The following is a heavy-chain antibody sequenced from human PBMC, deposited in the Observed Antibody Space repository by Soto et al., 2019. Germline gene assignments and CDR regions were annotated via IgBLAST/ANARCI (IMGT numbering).Heavy chain of an antibody. CDR2: ISSSGGTI. J-gene: IGHJ4*02. D-gene: IGHD3-22*01. CDR1: GFTFSTYS. V-gene: IGHV3-48*02. Sequence: PGGSLRLSCAVSGFTFSTYSFSWVRQAPGKGLEWVSFISSSGGTIYYADSVKGRFTISRDNAKSSLHLQMNSLRDEDTAVYYCARVNTMMVVITDYWGQGTPVTVSS. CDR3: ARVNTMMVVITDY.